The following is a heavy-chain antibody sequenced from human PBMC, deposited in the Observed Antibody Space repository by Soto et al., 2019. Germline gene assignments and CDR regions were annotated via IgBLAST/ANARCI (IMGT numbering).Heavy chain of an antibody. Sequence: ESGGGLVQPGGSLRLSCAASGFTFNNYAMGWVRQAPEEGLECVSTISVSGGSTYYADSVKGRFTISRDNSKNTLYLQMNSLRAEDTAVYYCAGPDPKYYDFWSGPTRIWGQGTMVTVSS. CDR3: AGPDPKYYDFWSGPTRI. V-gene: IGHV3-23*01. CDR1: GFTFNNYA. CDR2: ISVSGGST. D-gene: IGHD3-3*01. J-gene: IGHJ3*02.